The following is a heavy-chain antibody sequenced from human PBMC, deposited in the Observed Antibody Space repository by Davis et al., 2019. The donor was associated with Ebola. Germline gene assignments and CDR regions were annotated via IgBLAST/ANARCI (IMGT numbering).Heavy chain of an antibody. V-gene: IGHV4-61*01. CDR3: ARREHAFDI. Sequence: SETLSLTCNVSGASVSSGRYYWNWIRQPPGQGLEWIGYFYDSGNTNYNPSLKSRVTISVDTSKNQFSLKLSSVTAADTAVYYCARREHAFDIWGQGTMVTVSS. CDR2: FYDSGNT. D-gene: IGHD5-24*01. CDR1: GASVSSGRYY. J-gene: IGHJ3*02.